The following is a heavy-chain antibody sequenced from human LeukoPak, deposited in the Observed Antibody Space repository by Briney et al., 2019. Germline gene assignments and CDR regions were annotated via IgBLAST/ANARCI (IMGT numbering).Heavy chain of an antibody. CDR1: GFTFDDYA. CDR2: ISWNSGSI. V-gene: IGHV3-9*01. Sequence: GRSLRLSCAASGFTFDDYAMHWVRQAPGKGLEWVSGISWNSGSIGYADSVKGRFTISRDSAKNSLYLQMNSLRAEDTALYYCAKSRPAAPRYYYYGMDVWGQGTTVTVSS. D-gene: IGHD2-2*01. J-gene: IGHJ6*02. CDR3: AKSRPAAPRYYYYGMDV.